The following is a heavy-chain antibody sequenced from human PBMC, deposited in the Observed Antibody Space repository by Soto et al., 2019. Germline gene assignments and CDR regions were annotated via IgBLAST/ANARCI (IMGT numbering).Heavy chain of an antibody. CDR2: ISYDGSNK. CDR1: GFTFSSYA. CDR3: ARADGCSGGSCHVGWFDA. Sequence: GGALTLSCAASGFTFSSYAMHWVRQAPGKGLEWVAVISYDGSNKYYADSVKGRFTISRDNSRNTLYLQMNSLRAEDTAVYYCARADGCSGGSCHVGWFDAWGHVTLVTASS. D-gene: IGHD2-15*01. V-gene: IGHV3-30-3*01. J-gene: IGHJ5*01.